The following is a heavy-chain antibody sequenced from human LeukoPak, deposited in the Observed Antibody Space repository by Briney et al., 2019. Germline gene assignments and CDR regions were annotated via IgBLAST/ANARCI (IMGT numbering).Heavy chain of an antibody. D-gene: IGHD3-9*01. CDR1: GFTFSSYA. CDR3: ASGRNLRYSN. Sequence: GGSLRLSCAASGFTFSSYAMHWVRQAPGKGLEWVAVISYDGSNKYYADSVKGRFTISRDNSKNTLYLQMNSLRAEDTAVYYCASGRNLRYSNWGQGTMVTVSS. CDR2: ISYDGSNK. J-gene: IGHJ3*01. V-gene: IGHV3-30*04.